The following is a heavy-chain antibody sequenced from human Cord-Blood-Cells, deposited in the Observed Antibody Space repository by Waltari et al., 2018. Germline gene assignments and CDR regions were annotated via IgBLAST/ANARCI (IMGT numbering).Heavy chain of an antibody. CDR1: GGSFSGYY. D-gene: IGHD6-13*01. Sequence: QVQLQQWGAGLLKPSETLSLTCAVYGGSFSGYYWSWTRQPPGKGLEWIGEINHSGSTNYNPSLKSRVTISVDTSKNQFSLKLSSVTAADTAVYYCARVYSSSWYFDYWGQGTLVTVSS. V-gene: IGHV4-34*01. CDR2: INHSGST. CDR3: ARVYSSSWYFDY. J-gene: IGHJ4*02.